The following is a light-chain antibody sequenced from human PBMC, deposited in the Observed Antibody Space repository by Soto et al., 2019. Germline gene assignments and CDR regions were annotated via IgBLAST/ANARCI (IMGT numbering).Light chain of an antibody. J-gene: IGLJ2*01. CDR3: SSYAGFNNVI. CDR2: DVS. V-gene: IGLV2-8*01. CDR1: SSDVGAYNF. Sequence: QSALTQPPSASGSPGQSVTISCTGTSSDVGAYNFVSWYQQYPGKAPKLTIYDVSRRPSGVSDRFSGSKSGNTASLTVSGLQAEDEADYYCSSYAGFNNVIFGGGTKLTVL.